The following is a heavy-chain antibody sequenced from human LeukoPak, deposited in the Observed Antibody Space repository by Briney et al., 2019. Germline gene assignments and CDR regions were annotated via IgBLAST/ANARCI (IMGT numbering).Heavy chain of an antibody. J-gene: IGHJ6*02. CDR2: IYYSGST. CDR3: ARHRIQPPVLMDV. D-gene: IGHD5-18*01. CDR1: GGSISSNSYY. Sequence: PSETLSLTCTVSGGSISSNSYYWGWIRQPPGKGLEWIGTIYYSGSTYYNPSLMSRVTISVDTSKNQFSLRLSSVTAADTAVYYCARHRIQPPVLMDVWGQGTTVTVSS. V-gene: IGHV4-39*01.